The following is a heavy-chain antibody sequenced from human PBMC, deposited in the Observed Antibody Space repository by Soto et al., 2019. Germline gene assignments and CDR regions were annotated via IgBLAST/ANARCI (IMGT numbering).Heavy chain of an antibody. CDR3: ARSLLGARPFFYYYGMDV. J-gene: IGHJ6*02. CDR2: IWFDGSNK. Sequence: QVQLVESGGGVVQPGRSLRLSCAASGFTFSTYGMHWVRQAPGKGLEWVAIIWFDGSNKYYAEPVKGRFTIARDNSKSALSLEMNSLRGDDTAVYYCARSLLGARPFFYYYGMDVWGQGTAVTVSS. D-gene: IGHD2-21*01. CDR1: GFTFSTYG. V-gene: IGHV3-33*01.